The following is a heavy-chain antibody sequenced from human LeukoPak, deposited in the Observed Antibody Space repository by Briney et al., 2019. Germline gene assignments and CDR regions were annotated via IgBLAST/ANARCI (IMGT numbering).Heavy chain of an antibody. D-gene: IGHD2-15*01. CDR2: ISAYNGNT. Sequence: PGASVKVSCKASGYTFTSYGISWVRQAPGQGLEWMGWISAYNGNTNYAQKLQGRVTMTTDTSTSTAYMELRSLRSDDTAVYYCARGLPLLGYCSGGSCNQPHFGFNYWGQGTLVTVSS. CDR1: GYTFTSYG. V-gene: IGHV1-18*01. J-gene: IGHJ4*02. CDR3: ARGLPLLGYCSGGSCNQPHFGFNY.